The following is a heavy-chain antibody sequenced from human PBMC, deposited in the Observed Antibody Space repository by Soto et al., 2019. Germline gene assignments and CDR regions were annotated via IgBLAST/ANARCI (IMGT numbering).Heavy chain of an antibody. J-gene: IGHJ6*02. CDR2: IIPIFGTA. D-gene: IGHD6-6*01. Sequence: QVQLVQSGAEVKKPGSSVKVSCKASGGTFSSYAISWVRQAPGQGLEWMGGIIPIFGTANYAQKFQGRVTITADESTSTAYMELSSLRSEDMAVYYCARYSSSSRRVGYYYYYYGMDVWGQGTTVTVSS. V-gene: IGHV1-69*01. CDR3: ARYSSSSRRVGYYYYYYGMDV. CDR1: GGTFSSYA.